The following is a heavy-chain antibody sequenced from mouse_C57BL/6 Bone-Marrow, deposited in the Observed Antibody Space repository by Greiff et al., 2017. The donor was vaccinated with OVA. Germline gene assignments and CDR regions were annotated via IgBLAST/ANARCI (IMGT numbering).Heavy chain of an antibody. Sequence: QVQLQQPGAELVRPGTSVKLSCKASGYTFTNYWMHWVKQRPGQGLEWIGVIAPSDSYINYNQQFKGWATLTVDTSSSTAYMHLSSLTSEYSAFYYGAHYGSRLYLHYWGQGTSLTVSS. J-gene: IGHJ2*02. CDR2: IAPSDSYI. CDR1: GYTFTNYW. V-gene: IGHV1-59*01. D-gene: IGHD1-1*01. CDR3: AHYGSRLYLHY.